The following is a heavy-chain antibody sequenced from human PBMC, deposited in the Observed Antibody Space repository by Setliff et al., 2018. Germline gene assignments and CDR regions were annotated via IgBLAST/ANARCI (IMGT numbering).Heavy chain of an antibody. CDR2: ISGSAQTT. CDR1: RFTFSNYA. D-gene: IGHD4-4*01. CDR3: AKDTGYYFDY. Sequence: PGGSLRLSCAASRFTFSNYAITWVRQAPGKGLEWVSMISGSAQTTYYADSVKGRFTVSRDNSKNTLYLQMNSLRGEDTAVYYRAKDTGYYFDYWGQGTLVTVSS. V-gene: IGHV3-23*01. J-gene: IGHJ4*02.